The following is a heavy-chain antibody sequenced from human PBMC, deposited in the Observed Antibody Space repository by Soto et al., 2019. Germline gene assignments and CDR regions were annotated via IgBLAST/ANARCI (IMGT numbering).Heavy chain of an antibody. Sequence: GGSLRLSCAASGFTFSSYAMSWVRQAPGKGLEWVSTISGSGGSTYYADSVKGRFTISRDNSKNTLYLQMNSLRAEDTAVYYCAKDVAAAGPGGMDVWGQGTTVTVSS. V-gene: IGHV3-23*01. CDR2: ISGSGGST. J-gene: IGHJ6*02. CDR3: AKDVAAAGPGGMDV. D-gene: IGHD6-13*01. CDR1: GFTFSSYA.